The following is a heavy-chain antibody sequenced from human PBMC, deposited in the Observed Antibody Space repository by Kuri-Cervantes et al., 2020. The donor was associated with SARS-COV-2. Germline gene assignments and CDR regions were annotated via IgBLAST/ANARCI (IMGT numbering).Heavy chain of an antibody. Sequence: GSLRLSCAVYGGSFSGYYWSWIRQPPGKGLEWIGEINHSGSTNYNPSLKSRVTISVDMSKNQFSLKLSSVTAADTAVYYCARVKTRAFDVWGQGTMVTVSS. CDR3: ARVKTRAFDV. CDR1: GGSFSGYY. J-gene: IGHJ3*01. CDR2: INHSGST. V-gene: IGHV4-34*01.